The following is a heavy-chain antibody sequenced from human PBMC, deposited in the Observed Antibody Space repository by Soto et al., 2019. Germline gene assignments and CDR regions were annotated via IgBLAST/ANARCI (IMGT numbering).Heavy chain of an antibody. CDR1: GFTFSSET. D-gene: IGHD3-10*01. J-gene: IGHJ4*02. Sequence: QVQLVQSGADVKKPGSSVKVSCQDSGFTFSSETLGWVRQATGQGLEWVGGIIPLFGTASYAKKFQGRVTMTADESTSTVYMELSRLRSDDTAVYSCATELGENPASPFDAWGQGTLVTVSS. CDR3: ATELGENPASPFDA. V-gene: IGHV1-69*01. CDR2: IIPLFGTA.